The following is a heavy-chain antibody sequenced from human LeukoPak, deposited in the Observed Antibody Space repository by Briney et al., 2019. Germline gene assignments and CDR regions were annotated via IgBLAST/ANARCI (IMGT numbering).Heavy chain of an antibody. V-gene: IGHV3-33*03. CDR3: AKDWDGGAFNI. D-gene: IGHD1-26*01. CDR2: IWYDGSIQ. CDR1: GFNFSSHA. Sequence: GGSLRLSCAASGFNFSSHAMHWVRHSPGKGLEWMTGIWYDGSIQYYTDSVKGRFTVFRDNSENTLYLQMNSLRVDDTAVYYCAKDWDGGAFNIWGQGTMVTVSS. J-gene: IGHJ3*02.